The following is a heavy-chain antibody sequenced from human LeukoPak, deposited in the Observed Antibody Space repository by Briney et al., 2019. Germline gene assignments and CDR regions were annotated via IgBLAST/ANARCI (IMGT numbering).Heavy chain of an antibody. V-gene: IGHV4-34*01. Sequence: SENLSLTCAVYGGSFSGYYWSWIRQPPGKGLEWIGEINHSGSTNYNPSLESRVTISVDTSKNQFSLKLSSVTAADTAVYYCARVQGGILTGYYTGYFDYWGQGTLVTVSS. J-gene: IGHJ4*02. CDR1: GGSFSGYY. CDR3: ARVQGGILTGYYTGYFDY. D-gene: IGHD3-9*01. CDR2: INHSGST.